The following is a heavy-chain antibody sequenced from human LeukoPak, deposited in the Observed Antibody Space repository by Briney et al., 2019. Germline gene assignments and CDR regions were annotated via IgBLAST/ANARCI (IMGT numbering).Heavy chain of an antibody. CDR2: ISSSSSYI. CDR1: GFTFSSYS. J-gene: IGHJ4*02. V-gene: IGHV3-21*01. D-gene: IGHD4-17*01. Sequence: GGSLRLSCAASGFTFSSYSMNWVRQAPGKGLEWVSSISSSSSYIYYADSVKGRLTISRDNAKNSLYLQMNSLRAEDTAVYYCARGGDYVPFDYWGQGPLVTVSS. CDR3: ARGGDYVPFDY.